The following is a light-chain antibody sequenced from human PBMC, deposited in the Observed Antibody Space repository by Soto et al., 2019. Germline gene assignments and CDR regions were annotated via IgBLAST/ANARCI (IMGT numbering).Light chain of an antibody. V-gene: IGKV1-39*01. J-gene: IGKJ5*01. CDR3: QQSYSTPFT. CDR1: RRVSTR. CDR2: KAS. Sequence: DLQMTQSPSSLAASVGDRVTIICRASRRVSTRLSWYQQKPGKAPKLLIYKASSLETGVPSRFSGSGSGTDFTLTISSLQPEDFATYYCQQSYSTPFTFGQGTRLEI.